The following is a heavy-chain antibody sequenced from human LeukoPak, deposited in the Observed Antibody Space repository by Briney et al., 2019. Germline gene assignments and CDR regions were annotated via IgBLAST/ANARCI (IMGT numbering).Heavy chain of an antibody. J-gene: IGHJ4*02. CDR3: ARHPNYGDPDYYFDY. CDR2: IYYSGST. D-gene: IGHD4-17*01. CDR1: GGSISSYY. V-gene: IGHV4-59*01. Sequence: SETLSLTCTVSGGSISSYYWSWIRQPPGKGLEWIGYIYYSGSTNYNPSLKSRVTISVDTSKNQFSLKLSSVTAADTAVYYCARHPNYGDPDYYFDYWGQGTLVTVSS.